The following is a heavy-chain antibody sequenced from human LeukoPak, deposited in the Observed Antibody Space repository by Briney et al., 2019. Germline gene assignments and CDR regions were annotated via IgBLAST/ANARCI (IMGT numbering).Heavy chain of an antibody. Sequence: GTSVKVSCKASGYTFSSYDINGVRQATGQGLEWMGWMNPNSGNTGYAQRFQGRVTMTRNTSINTAYMELSSLRSEDTAVYYCARGILSSGWELNWFGPWGQGTLVTVSS. CDR1: GYTFSSYD. CDR3: ARGILSSGWELNWFGP. D-gene: IGHD6-19*01. CDR2: MNPNSGNT. V-gene: IGHV1-8*01. J-gene: IGHJ5*02.